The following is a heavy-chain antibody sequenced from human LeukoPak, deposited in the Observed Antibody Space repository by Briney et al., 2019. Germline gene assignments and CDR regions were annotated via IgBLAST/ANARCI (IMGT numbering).Heavy chain of an antibody. Sequence: ASVKVSCKASGYTFTSYDFNWVRQATGQRPEWMGWMGPNSGDTGYAQKFQDRVTMTRNTSISTAYMELSSLRSDDTAVYYCARWFGELLEYYYGMDVWGQGTTVTVSS. CDR2: MGPNSGDT. J-gene: IGHJ6*02. V-gene: IGHV1-8*01. CDR1: GYTFTSYD. D-gene: IGHD3-10*01. CDR3: ARWFGELLEYYYGMDV.